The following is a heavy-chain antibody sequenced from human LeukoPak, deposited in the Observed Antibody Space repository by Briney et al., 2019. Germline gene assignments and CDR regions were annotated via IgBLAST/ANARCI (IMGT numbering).Heavy chain of an antibody. J-gene: IGHJ4*02. Sequence: GGSLRLSCAASGFTVSSNYMNWVRQAPGKGLEWVSVIYSGGSTYYADSVKGRFTISRDNAKNSLYVQMDSLRAEDTAVYYCARDRWLQSQRYFDYWGQGILVTVSS. D-gene: IGHD5-24*01. V-gene: IGHV3-53*01. CDR1: GFTVSSNY. CDR2: IYSGGST. CDR3: ARDRWLQSQRYFDY.